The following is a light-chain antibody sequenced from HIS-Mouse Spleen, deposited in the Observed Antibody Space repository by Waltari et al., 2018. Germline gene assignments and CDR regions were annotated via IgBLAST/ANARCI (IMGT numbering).Light chain of an antibody. CDR3: SSYAGSNNFVV. CDR1: SSDVGGYNY. CDR2: EVS. Sequence: QSALTQPPSASGSPGQSVTISCTGTSSDVGGYNYVSWYQQHPGKAPKLMIYEVSKRPSGVPGRFSGSKSGNTASLTGAGLQAEDEADYYCSSYAGSNNFVVFGGGTKLTVL. J-gene: IGLJ2*01. V-gene: IGLV2-8*01.